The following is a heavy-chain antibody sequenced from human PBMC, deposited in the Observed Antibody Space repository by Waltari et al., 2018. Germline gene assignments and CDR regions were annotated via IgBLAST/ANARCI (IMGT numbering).Heavy chain of an antibody. V-gene: IGHV2-70*11. Sequence: RRQTLTLTCTFSGFSLSTSGMCVSWIRQPPGKALEWLARIDWDDDKYYSTSLKTRLTISKDTSKNQVVLTMTNMDPVDTATYYCARTGYGSGSYYLDYWGQGTLVTVSS. CDR1: GFSLSTSGMC. CDR3: ARTGYGSGSYYLDY. D-gene: IGHD3-10*01. J-gene: IGHJ4*02. CDR2: IDWDDDK.